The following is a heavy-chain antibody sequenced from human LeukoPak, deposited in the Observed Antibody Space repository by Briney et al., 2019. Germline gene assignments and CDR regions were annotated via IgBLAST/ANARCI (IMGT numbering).Heavy chain of an antibody. CDR2: IKQDGSEM. V-gene: IGHV3-7*01. CDR1: GFTFSDYW. CDR3: ARDTRLYGAGAGTRFDY. J-gene: IGHJ4*02. D-gene: IGHD6-13*01. Sequence: PGGSLRLSCAASGFTFSDYWMTWVRQAPGKGLEWVANIKQDGSEMYYVDSVKGRFTISRSNAKNSLYLQMNSLRAEDTAVYYCARDTRLYGAGAGTRFDYWGQGTPVTVSS.